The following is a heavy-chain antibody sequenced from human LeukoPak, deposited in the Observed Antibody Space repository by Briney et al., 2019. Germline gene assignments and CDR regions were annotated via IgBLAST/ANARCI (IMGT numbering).Heavy chain of an antibody. D-gene: IGHD4-23*01. Sequence: GGSLRLSCAASGFTFSSYGMHWVRQAPGKGLEWVAVIWYDGSNKYYADSVKGRVTISRDNSKNTLYLQMNSLRAEDTAVYYCAKDGGKYNFDYWGQGTLVTVSS. CDR1: GFTFSSYG. CDR3: AKDGGKYNFDY. CDR2: IWYDGSNK. V-gene: IGHV3-33*06. J-gene: IGHJ4*02.